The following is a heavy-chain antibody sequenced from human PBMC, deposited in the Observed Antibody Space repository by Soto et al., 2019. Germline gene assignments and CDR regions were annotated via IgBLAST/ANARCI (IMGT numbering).Heavy chain of an antibody. J-gene: IGHJ6*02. CDR3: TTDISITIFGAVNYYYYYGRDS. CDR1: GFTFSSYS. D-gene: IGHD3-3*01. CDR2: ISSSSSYI. V-gene: IGHV3-21*01. Sequence: GGSLRLSCAASGFTFSSYSMNWVRQAPGKGLEWVSSISSSSSYIYYADSVKGRFTISRDNAKNSLYLQMNSVRAEDTAVYYCTTDISITIFGAVNYYYYYGRDSWGQGTTATVSS.